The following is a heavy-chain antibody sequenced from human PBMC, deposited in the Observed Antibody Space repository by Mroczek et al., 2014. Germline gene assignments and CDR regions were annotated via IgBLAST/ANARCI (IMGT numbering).Heavy chain of an antibody. CDR1: GFTFSSYD. V-gene: IGHV3-13*01. CDR2: IGTAGDT. J-gene: IGHJ5*02. Sequence: ESGGGLVQPGGSLRLSCAASGFTFSSYDMHWVRQATGKGLEWVSAIGTAGDTYYPGSVKGRFTISRENAKNSLYLQMNSLRAGDTAVYYCARVGLIVVVPALSWAWGQGTLVTVSS. CDR3: ARVGLIVVVPALSWA. D-gene: IGHD2-2*01.